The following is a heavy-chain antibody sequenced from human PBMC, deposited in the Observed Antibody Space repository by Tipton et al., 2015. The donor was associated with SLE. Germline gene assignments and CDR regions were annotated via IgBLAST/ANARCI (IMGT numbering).Heavy chain of an antibody. CDR2: IYSGGST. CDR1: GFTVSSNY. D-gene: IGHD3-16*02. Sequence: SLRLSCAASGFTVSSNYMSWVRQAPGKGLEWVSVIYSGGSTYYADSVKGRFTISRDNSKNTLYLQMNSLRAEDTAVYYCARALRGVWETYRPPHDAFDIWGQGTTVTVSS. J-gene: IGHJ3*02. CDR3: ARALRGVWETYRPPHDAFDI. V-gene: IGHV3-53*05.